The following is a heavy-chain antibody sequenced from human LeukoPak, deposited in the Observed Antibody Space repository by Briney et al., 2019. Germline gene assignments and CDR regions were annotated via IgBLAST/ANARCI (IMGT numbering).Heavy chain of an antibody. CDR3: ARGGLSGSSYYFDY. CDR1: GIIFSDYY. V-gene: IGHV3-11*01. CDR2: ISSSGSTI. Sequence: GGSLRLSCAVSGIIFSDYYMSWIRQAPGKGLEWVSYISSSGSTIYYADSVKGRFTISRDNAKNSLYLQMNSLRAEDTAVYYCARGGLSGSSYYFDYWGQGTLVTVSS. J-gene: IGHJ4*02. D-gene: IGHD5-12*01.